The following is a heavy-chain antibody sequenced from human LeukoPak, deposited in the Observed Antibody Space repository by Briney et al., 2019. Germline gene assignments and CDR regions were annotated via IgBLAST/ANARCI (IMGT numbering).Heavy chain of an antibody. CDR1: GYTFTSYG. V-gene: IGHV1-18*04. CDR3: ARDGGIIVVVPAVDY. D-gene: IGHD2-2*01. CDR2: ISAYNGNT. Sequence: ASVKVSCKASGYTFTSYGISWVRQAPGQGLEWMGWISAYNGNTNYAQKLQGRVTTTTDTSTSTAYMELRSLRSDDTAVYYCARDGGIIVVVPAVDYWGQGTLVTVSS. J-gene: IGHJ4*02.